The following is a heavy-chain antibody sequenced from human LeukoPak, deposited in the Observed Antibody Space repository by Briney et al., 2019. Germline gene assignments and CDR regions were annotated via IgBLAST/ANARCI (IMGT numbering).Heavy chain of an antibody. V-gene: IGHV3-74*01. Sequence: GGSLRLSCAASEFDFFSYGMQWVRQAPGKGLVWVSRIFSDGTTTSYADSVKGRFTISRDNAKNTLYLQMNSLRAEDTAVYYCARELPREVTLDYWGQGTLVTVSP. CDR3: ARELPREVTLDY. J-gene: IGHJ4*01. D-gene: IGHD2-21*02. CDR1: EFDFFSYG. CDR2: IFSDGTTT.